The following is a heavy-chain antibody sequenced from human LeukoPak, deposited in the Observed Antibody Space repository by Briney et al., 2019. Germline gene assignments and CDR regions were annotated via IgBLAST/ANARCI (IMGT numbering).Heavy chain of an antibody. CDR3: TRHRAVSGDKYHDY. V-gene: IGHV5-51*01. Sequence: GESLKISCKGSGYISASYWIAWVRQVPGKGLEWMGIIYPGDSDTRYSPSFQGQITISADKSISTAYLQWSSLKASDTAMFYCTRHRAVSGDKYHDYWGQGTLVTVSS. CDR1: GYISASYW. D-gene: IGHD6-19*01. J-gene: IGHJ4*02. CDR2: IYPGDSDT.